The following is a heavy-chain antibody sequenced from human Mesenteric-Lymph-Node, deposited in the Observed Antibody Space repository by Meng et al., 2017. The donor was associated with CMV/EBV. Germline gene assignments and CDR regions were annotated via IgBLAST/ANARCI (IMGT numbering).Heavy chain of an antibody. D-gene: IGHD3-10*01. CDR1: GFSISNNY. V-gene: IGHV3-53*01. CDR3: ARVATMVRGVIWYFDY. J-gene: IGHJ4*02. CDR2: IYTDDRT. Sequence: GESLKISCAASGFSISNNYMSWFRQAPGKGLEWVSVIYTDDRTYFADSVEGRFTISRDNTRNTVYLQMDSLRAEDTAVYYCARVATMVRGVIWYFDYWGQGTLVTVSS.